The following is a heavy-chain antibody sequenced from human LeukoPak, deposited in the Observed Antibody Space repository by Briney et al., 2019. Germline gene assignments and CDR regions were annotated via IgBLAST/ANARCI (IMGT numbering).Heavy chain of an antibody. CDR2: INPSDGSP. CDR3: ARDSAGRISSSRGDYFDY. V-gene: IGHV1-46*01. CDR1: GYTFTSYY. D-gene: IGHD6-13*01. Sequence: ASVKVSCKASGYTFTSYYMHWVRQAPGQGLEWMGIINPSDGSPSYAQKFLGRVTMTRDMSTSTVYMELSSLRSEDTAVYYCARDSAGRISSSRGDYFDYWGQGTLVTVSS. J-gene: IGHJ4*02.